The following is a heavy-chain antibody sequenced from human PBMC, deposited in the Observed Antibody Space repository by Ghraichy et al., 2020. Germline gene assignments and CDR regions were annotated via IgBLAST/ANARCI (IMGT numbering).Heavy chain of an antibody. J-gene: IGHJ6*03. CDR1: GFTFSDYY. CDR3: ARVFHYYYYMDV. Sequence: GSLRLSCAASGFTFSDYYMSWIRQAPGKGLEWVSYISSSGSTIYYADSVKGRFTISRDNAKNSLYLQMNSLRAEDTAVYYCARVFHYYYYMDVWGKGTTVTVSS. V-gene: IGHV3-11*01. CDR2: ISSSGSTI. D-gene: IGHD2-21*01.